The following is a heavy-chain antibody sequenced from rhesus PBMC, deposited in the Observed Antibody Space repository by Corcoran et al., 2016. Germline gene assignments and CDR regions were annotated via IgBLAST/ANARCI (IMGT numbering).Heavy chain of an antibody. CDR2: NSGSVSST. J-gene: IGHJ4*01. Sequence: QVQMQESGPGLVKPLETLSLTCAVSGGSISSNYWSWIRQPPGKGREWIGNNSGSVSSTTYKPSLKSRVTLSVDTAKTQCSLKLSSVTAADTAVYYCAGASGNDWGQGVLVTVSS. CDR1: GGSISSNY. CDR3: AGASGND. V-gene: IGHV4S11*01. D-gene: IGHD4-35*01.